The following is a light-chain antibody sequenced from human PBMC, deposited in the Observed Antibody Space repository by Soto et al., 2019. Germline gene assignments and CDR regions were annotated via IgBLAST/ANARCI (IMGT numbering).Light chain of an antibody. CDR1: QSVSSSY. J-gene: IGKJ1*01. CDR2: HAS. V-gene: IGKV3-20*01. CDR3: QQYDSSPRT. Sequence: EIVLTQSPGTLSLSPGERATLSCRATQSVSSSYLAWYQQKPGQAPRLLIYHASSRATGIPDRFSGSGSGTDFTLTISSLEPEDFAVYYCQQYDSSPRTFGQGTKVEVK.